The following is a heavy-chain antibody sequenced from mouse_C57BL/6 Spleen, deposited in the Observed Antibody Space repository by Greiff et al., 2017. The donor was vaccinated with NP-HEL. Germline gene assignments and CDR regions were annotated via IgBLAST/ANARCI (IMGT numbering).Heavy chain of an antibody. J-gene: IGHJ2*01. D-gene: IGHD2-3*01. Sequence: VQLQQSGAELVRPGASVKLSCTASGFNIKDDYMHWVKQRPEQGLEWIGWIDPENGDTEYASKFQGKATITADTSSNTAYLQLSSLTSEDTAVYYCTTFDGYYVEYFDYWGQGTTLTVSS. CDR3: TTFDGYYVEYFDY. CDR1: GFNIKDDY. V-gene: IGHV14-4*01. CDR2: IDPENGDT.